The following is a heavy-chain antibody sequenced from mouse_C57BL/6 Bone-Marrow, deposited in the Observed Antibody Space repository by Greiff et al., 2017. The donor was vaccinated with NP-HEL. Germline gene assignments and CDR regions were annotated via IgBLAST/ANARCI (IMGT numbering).Heavy chain of an antibody. CDR3: AKNSYDNSYRPCYFDY. Sequence: EVMLVESGGGLVQPGESLKLSCESTEYAFPSYDMSWVRQTPEKRLELVASINSDGGSTYYPDTMERRFIISRDNTKNTLYLQMSSLRSEQTAWQYCAKNSYDNSYRPCYFDYWGQGTTLTVSS. J-gene: IGHJ2*01. CDR2: INSDGGST. CDR1: EYAFPSYD. V-gene: IGHV5-2*01. D-gene: IGHD1-1*01.